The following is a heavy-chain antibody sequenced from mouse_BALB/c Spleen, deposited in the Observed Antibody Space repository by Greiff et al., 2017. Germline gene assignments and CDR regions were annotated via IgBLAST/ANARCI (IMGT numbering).Heavy chain of an antibody. J-gene: IGHJ1*01. V-gene: IGHV5-6-5*01. D-gene: IGHD2-4*01. CDR1: GFTFSSYA. Sequence: EVQLVESGGGLVKPGGSLKLSCAASGFTFSSYAMSWVRQTPEKRLEWVASISSGGSTYYPDSVKGRFTISRDNARNILYLQMSSLRSEDTAMYYCAREWDYDWYFDVWGAGTTVTVSS. CDR2: ISSGGST. CDR3: AREWDYDWYFDV.